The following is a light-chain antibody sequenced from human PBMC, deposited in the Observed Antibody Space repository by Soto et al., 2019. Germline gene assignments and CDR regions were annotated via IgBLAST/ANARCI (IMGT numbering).Light chain of an antibody. V-gene: IGLV1-51*01. CDR3: GAWDSSLKAWL. J-gene: IGLJ3*02. CDR2: DNA. CDR1: SPNIGRNF. Sequence: QSVLTQPPSFSAAPGQKVTISCSGSSPNIGRNFVSWYQHLPGTAPKLLLYDNAKRPSGIPDRFSGSKSGMSATLNIAGLQTGDEADYYCGAWDSSLKAWLFGGGTQLTVL.